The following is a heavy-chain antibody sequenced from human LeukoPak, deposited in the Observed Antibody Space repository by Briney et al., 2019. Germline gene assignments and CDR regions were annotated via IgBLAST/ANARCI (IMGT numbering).Heavy chain of an antibody. CDR2: MNPNSGNT. CDR3: ARIVTGDRKPPRRYYYYYMDV. J-gene: IGHJ6*03. Sequence: GASVKVSCKASGYTFTSYDINWVRQATGQGLEWMGWMNPNSGNTGYAQEFQGRVTMTRNTSISTAYMELSSLRSEDTAVYYCARIVTGDRKPPRRYYYYYMDVWGKGTTVTVSS. V-gene: IGHV1-8*01. CDR1: GYTFTSYD. D-gene: IGHD4-17*01.